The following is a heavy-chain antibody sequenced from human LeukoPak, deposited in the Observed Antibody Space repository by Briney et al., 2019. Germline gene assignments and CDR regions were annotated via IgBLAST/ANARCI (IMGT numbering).Heavy chain of an antibody. CDR3: ARDSYRALEY. D-gene: IGHD1-14*01. Sequence: PGGSLRLSCAASGFTISSHWMNWVRQAPGKGLEWVAHINQDGSEKYYVDSVKGRFTISRDNAKNSLYLQVHSLRAEDTAVYYCARDSYRALEYWGQGTLVTVSS. V-gene: IGHV3-7*01. CDR2: INQDGSEK. CDR1: GFTISSHW. J-gene: IGHJ4*02.